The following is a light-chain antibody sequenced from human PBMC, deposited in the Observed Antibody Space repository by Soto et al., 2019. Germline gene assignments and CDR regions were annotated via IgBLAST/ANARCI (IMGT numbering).Light chain of an antibody. CDR1: QDIRNY. CDR2: DAS. V-gene: IGKV1-33*01. CDR3: QQYDKLPIT. J-gene: IGKJ5*01. Sequence: DIQMTQSPSSLSASVGDRVTITCRASQDIRNYLNWYQQPQGKAPKLXIYDASNLETGVPSRGSGSGSCTDFTFTISSLQPEDIETDDCQQYDKLPITFGPGTRLEIK.